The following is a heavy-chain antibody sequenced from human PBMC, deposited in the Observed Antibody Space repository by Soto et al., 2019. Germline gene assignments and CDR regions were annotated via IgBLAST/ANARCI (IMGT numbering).Heavy chain of an antibody. D-gene: IGHD3-10*01. CDR3: GRQYCSGSNYYYYGMDV. V-gene: IGHV1-69*12. Sequence: QVQLVQSGAEVKKPGSSVKVSCKASGGTFSSYAISWVRQAPGQGLEWMGGIIPIFGTANYAQKFQGRVRITAGETTRTAYMEPRRLRSGATAGYYRGRQYCSGSNYYYYGMDVWGQGTTVTVSS. CDR1: GGTFSSYA. CDR2: IIPIFGTA. J-gene: IGHJ6*02.